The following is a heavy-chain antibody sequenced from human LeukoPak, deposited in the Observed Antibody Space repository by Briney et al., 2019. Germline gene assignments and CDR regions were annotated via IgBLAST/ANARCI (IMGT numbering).Heavy chain of an antibody. CDR2: ISAYNGNT. Sequence: ASVKVSCKASGYTFTSYGISWVRQAPGQGLEWMGWISAYNGNTNYAQKLQGRVTMTTDTSTSTAYMELRSLRSDDTAVYYCARGYCSGGSCYSGTYWFDPWGQGTLVTVSS. D-gene: IGHD2-15*01. CDR3: ARGYCSGGSCYSGTYWFDP. V-gene: IGHV1-18*01. J-gene: IGHJ5*02. CDR1: GYTFTSYG.